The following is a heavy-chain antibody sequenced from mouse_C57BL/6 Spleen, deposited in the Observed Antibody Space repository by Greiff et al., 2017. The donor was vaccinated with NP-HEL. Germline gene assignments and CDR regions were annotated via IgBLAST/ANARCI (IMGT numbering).Heavy chain of an antibody. CDR1: GYAFSSYW. Sequence: VKLMESGAELVKPGASVKISCKASGYAFSSYWMNWVKQRPGKGLEWIGQIYPGDGDTNYNGKFKGKATLTADKSSSTAYMQLSSLTSEDSAVYFCARWGYSNYDYAMDYWGQGTSVTVSS. CDR3: ARWGYSNYDYAMDY. J-gene: IGHJ4*01. CDR2: IYPGDGDT. D-gene: IGHD2-5*01. V-gene: IGHV1-80*01.